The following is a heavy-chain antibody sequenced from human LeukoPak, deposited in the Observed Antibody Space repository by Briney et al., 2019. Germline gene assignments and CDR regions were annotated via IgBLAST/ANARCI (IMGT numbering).Heavy chain of an antibody. CDR1: GFTFISYG. CDR2: NSYDGSNK. J-gene: IGHJ6*03. V-gene: IGHV3-30*01. Sequence: GASQRLSCAASGFTFISYGMDWVRQPPGKGLEWVAVNSYDGSNKYYADSVKGRFTISRDNSKNTLHLQMNSLRAEDTAVYYCASFNYYYYYMDVWGKGTTVTVSS. CDR3: ASFNYYYYYMDV.